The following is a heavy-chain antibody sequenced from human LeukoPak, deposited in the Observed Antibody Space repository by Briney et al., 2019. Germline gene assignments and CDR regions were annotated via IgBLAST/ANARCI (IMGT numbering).Heavy chain of an antibody. Sequence: GGSLRLSCAASGFIFSNAWMSWVRQAPGKGLEWVGRIKSKTDGGTTDYAAPVKGRFTISRDDSKNTLYLQMNSLKTEDTAVYYCTTQLLWFGESLGYWGQGTLVTVSS. D-gene: IGHD3-10*01. V-gene: IGHV3-15*01. CDR3: TTQLLWFGESLGY. CDR1: GFIFSNAW. J-gene: IGHJ4*02. CDR2: IKSKTDGGTT.